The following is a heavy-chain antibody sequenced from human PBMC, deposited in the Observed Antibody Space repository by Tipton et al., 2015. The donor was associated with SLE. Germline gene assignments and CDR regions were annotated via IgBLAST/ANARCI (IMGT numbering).Heavy chain of an antibody. CDR3: ARGVGDCAFDH. J-gene: IGHJ4*02. CDR1: GFTFSSYA. D-gene: IGHD2-21*02. Sequence: SLRLSCAASGFTFSSYAMHWVRQAPGKGLEWVAVISYDGSNKYYADSVKGRFTISRDNSKNTLYLQMNSLRAEDTAGYYCARGVGDCAFDHWGRGTLVTVSS. CDR2: ISYDGSNK. V-gene: IGHV3-30*04.